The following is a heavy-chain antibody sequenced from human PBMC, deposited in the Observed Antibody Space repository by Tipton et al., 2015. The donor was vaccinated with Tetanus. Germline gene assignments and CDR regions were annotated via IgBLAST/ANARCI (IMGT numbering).Heavy chain of an antibody. CDR1: GGSVSRSSHY. J-gene: IGHJ4*02. CDR2: IYHSGLT. CDR3: ARANNDFPKKGPFDY. V-gene: IGHV4-61*01. D-gene: IGHD3-3*01. Sequence: LRLSCTVSGGSVSRSSHYWTWIRQPPGKGLEWIGYIYHSGLTNYNPSLKSRVAISIDTSKNQFSLNLSSVTAADTAVYYCARANNDFPKKGPFDYWGPGARVTVSS.